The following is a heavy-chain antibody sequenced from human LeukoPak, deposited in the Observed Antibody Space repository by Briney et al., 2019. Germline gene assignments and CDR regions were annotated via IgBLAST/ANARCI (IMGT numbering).Heavy chain of an antibody. CDR1: GFTFSSYS. D-gene: IGHD4-17*01. CDR3: AKSGGDDYGDYVAFDI. V-gene: IGHV3-48*01. CDR2: ISSSSSTI. J-gene: IGHJ3*02. Sequence: PGGSLRLSCAASGFTFSSYSMNWVRQAPGKGLEWVSHISSSSSTIYYADSVKGRFTISRDNSKNTLYLQMNSLRAEDTAVYYCAKSGGDDYGDYVAFDIWGQGTMVTVSS.